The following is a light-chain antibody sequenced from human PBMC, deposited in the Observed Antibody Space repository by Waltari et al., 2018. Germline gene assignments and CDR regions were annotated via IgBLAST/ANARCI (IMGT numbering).Light chain of an antibody. Sequence: EIVLTQSPATLSLSPGERATLSCRASQSISTYLAWYQQKPGQAPRLLIYDATNRAAGVPARFSGSGSGTDFTLSISSLEAEDFAVYFCQQRSTFGPGTKVDIK. CDR2: DAT. V-gene: IGKV3-11*01. CDR1: QSISTY. J-gene: IGKJ3*01. CDR3: QQRST.